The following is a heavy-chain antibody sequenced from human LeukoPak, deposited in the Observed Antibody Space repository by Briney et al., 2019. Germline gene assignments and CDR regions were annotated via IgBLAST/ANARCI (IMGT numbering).Heavy chain of an antibody. CDR1: GFTFTAYY. J-gene: IGHJ4*02. D-gene: IGHD1-1*01. CDR3: ARDLSSAWQLGL. CDR2: INPNSGGT. V-gene: IGHV1-2*02. Sequence: GASVKVSCKTSGFTFTAYYIHWVRQAPGQGLEWMGWINPNSGGTNYAQKFQGRVTMTRDTSISTAYMELSRLRSDDTAVYYCARDLSSAWQLGLWGQGTLVTVSS.